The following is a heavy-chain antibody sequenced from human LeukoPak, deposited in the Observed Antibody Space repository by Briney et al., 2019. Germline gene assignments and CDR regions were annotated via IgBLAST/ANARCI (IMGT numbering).Heavy chain of an antibody. V-gene: IGHV3-23*01. J-gene: IGHJ6*03. CDR1: GFTFSSYA. CDR2: ISGSGGTI. CDR3: ARVWGYYYYYMDV. D-gene: IGHD3-16*01. Sequence: GGSLRLSCAASGFTFSSYAMSWVRQAPGKGLEWVSAISGSGGTIYYADSVKGRFTISRDNAKNSLYLQMNSLRAEDTAVYYCARVWGYYYYYMDVWGKGTTVTISS.